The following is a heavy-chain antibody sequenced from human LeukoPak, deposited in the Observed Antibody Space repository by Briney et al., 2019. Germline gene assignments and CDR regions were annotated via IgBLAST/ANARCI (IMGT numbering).Heavy chain of an antibody. D-gene: IGHD3-22*01. CDR2: IKQDGSEK. V-gene: IGHV3-7*01. CDR1: GFTLSSYW. J-gene: IGHJ4*02. Sequence: GGSLRLSCAASGFTLSSYWMSWVRQAPEKGLEWVANIKQDGSEKYYVDSVKGRFTISRDNAKNSLYLQMNSLRAEDTAVYYCARGAGDSSGYYDYYFDYWGQGTLVTVSS. CDR3: ARGAGDSSGYYDYYFDY.